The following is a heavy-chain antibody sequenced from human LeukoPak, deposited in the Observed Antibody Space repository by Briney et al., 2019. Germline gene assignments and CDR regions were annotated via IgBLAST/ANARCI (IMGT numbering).Heavy chain of an antibody. CDR2: IKQDGSEK. J-gene: IGHJ4*02. CDR1: GFTFSSYG. V-gene: IGHV3-7*05. CDR3: ARDQRYCSSSSCPWEPFDY. Sequence: PGTSLRLSCAASGFTFSSYGMHWVRQAPGKGLEWVANIKQDGSEKYYVDSVKGRFTISRDNAKNSLYLQMNSLRAEDTAVYYCARDQRYCSSSSCPWEPFDYWGQGTLVTVSS. D-gene: IGHD2-2*01.